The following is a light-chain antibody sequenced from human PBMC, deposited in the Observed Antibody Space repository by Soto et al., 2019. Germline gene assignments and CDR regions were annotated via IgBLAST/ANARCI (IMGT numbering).Light chain of an antibody. Sequence: QSALTQPASVSGSPGQSITISCTGTSSDVGGYNYVSWYQQHPGKAPKLMIYEVNNRPSGVSNRFSGSKSGNTASLTISGLQAEDEAHYFCSSYGSTSTRYVFGTGTKLTVL. CDR3: SSYGSTSTRYV. V-gene: IGLV2-14*01. J-gene: IGLJ1*01. CDR1: SSDVGGYNY. CDR2: EVN.